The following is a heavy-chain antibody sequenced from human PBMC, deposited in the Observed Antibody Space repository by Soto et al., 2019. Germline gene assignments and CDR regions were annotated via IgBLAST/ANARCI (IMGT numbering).Heavy chain of an antibody. D-gene: IGHD6-25*01. J-gene: IGHJ6*02. CDR3: ARDLRAALYGMDV. CDR2: INPSGDSR. CDR1: GFSFSDYF. V-gene: IGHV1-46*01. Sequence: GASVKVSCKASGFSFSDYFMHWVRQAPGQGLEWMGIINPSGDSRNYAQKFKGRVTITRDTSTSTVYMDLSSLRSEDTAVYYCARDLRAALYGMDVWGQGTTVTVSS.